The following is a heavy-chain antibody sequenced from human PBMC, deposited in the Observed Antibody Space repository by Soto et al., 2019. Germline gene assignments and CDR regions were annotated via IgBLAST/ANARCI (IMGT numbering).Heavy chain of an antibody. V-gene: IGHV4-31*03. J-gene: IGHJ4*02. D-gene: IGHD2-8*01. Sequence: QVQLQESGPGLVKPSQTLSLTCTVSGGSISSGGYYWSWIRQHPGKGLEWIGYIYYSGSTYYNPSLKSRVTISVDTSKTQSTLKLSSVPAADTAVYYCARGRGVLVDYWGQGTLVTFSS. CDR2: IYYSGST. CDR3: ARGRGVLVDY. CDR1: GGSISSGGYY.